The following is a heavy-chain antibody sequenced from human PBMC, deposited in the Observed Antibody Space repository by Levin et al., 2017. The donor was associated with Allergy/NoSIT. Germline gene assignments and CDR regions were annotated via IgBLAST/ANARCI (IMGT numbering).Heavy chain of an antibody. CDR1: GFTFSDYD. V-gene: IGHV3-13*04. CDR2: IYTAGDT. J-gene: IGHJ3*02. Sequence: GESLKISCAGSGFTFSDYDMHWVRQAPGKGLEWVSAIYTAGDTYYSGSVKGRFTVSRDNAKNSLYLQMHDLRAGDTALYYCARGRYCSGGTCYAGDFDIWGQGTMVTVAS. CDR3: ARGRYCSGGTCYAGDFDI. D-gene: IGHD2-15*01.